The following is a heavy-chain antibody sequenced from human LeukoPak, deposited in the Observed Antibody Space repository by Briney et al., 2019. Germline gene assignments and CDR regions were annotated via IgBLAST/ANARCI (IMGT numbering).Heavy chain of an antibody. CDR1: GYTFTGYY. V-gene: IGHV1-2*02. Sequence: ASVKVSCKASGYTFTGYYMHWVRQAPGQGLEWMGWINPNSGGTNYAQKFQGRVTMTRDTSISTAYMELSRLRSDDMAVYYCARDNGIAAAGNPNYYYYMDVWGKGTTVTISS. D-gene: IGHD6-13*01. J-gene: IGHJ6*03. CDR3: ARDNGIAAAGNPNYYYYMDV. CDR2: INPNSGGT.